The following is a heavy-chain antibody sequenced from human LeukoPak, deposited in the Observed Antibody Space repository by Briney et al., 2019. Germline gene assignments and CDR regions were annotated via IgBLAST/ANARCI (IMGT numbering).Heavy chain of an antibody. CDR1: GGSFSGYY. J-gene: IGHJ6*02. Sequence: SETLSLTCAVYGGSFSGYYWSWIRQPPGKGLEWIGEINHSGSTNYNPFLKSRVTISVDTSKNQFSLKLSSVTAADTAVYYCARVTGCSSTSCQYYYYYYGMDVWGQGTTVTVSS. D-gene: IGHD2-2*01. V-gene: IGHV4-34*01. CDR2: INHSGST. CDR3: ARVTGCSSTSCQYYYYYYGMDV.